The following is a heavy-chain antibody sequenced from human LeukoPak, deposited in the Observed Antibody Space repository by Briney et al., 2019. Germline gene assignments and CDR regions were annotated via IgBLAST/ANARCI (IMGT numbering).Heavy chain of an antibody. D-gene: IGHD6-13*01. CDR1: GYTFTDYG. J-gene: IGHJ4*02. CDR2: ISGYNGNT. Sequence: ASVKVSCKASGYTFTDYGITWVRRAPGQGLEWMGWISGYNGNTHYAQKLQGRVTMTADTSTSTAYMELRSLRSDDTAVYYCARGGAHSSTWSVDYWGQGALVTVSS. V-gene: IGHV1-18*01. CDR3: ARGGAHSSTWSVDY.